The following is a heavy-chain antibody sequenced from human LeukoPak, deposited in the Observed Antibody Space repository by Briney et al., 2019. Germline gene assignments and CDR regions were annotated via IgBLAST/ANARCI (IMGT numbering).Heavy chain of an antibody. V-gene: IGHV5-51*01. CDR2: IYPGDSDT. CDR1: GYSFTTYW. CDR3: ARQMGYSYGIIDY. J-gene: IGHJ4*02. Sequence: GESLKISCKGSGYSFTTYWIGWVRQMPGKGLEWMGIIYPGDSDTRYSPSLQGQVTISADKSISTAYLQWSSLKASDTAMYYCARQMGYSYGIIDYWGQGTLVTVSS. D-gene: IGHD5-18*01.